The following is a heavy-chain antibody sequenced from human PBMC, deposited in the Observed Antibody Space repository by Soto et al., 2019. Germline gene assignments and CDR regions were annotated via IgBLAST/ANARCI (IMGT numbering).Heavy chain of an antibody. J-gene: IGHJ4*02. CDR3: CTDQGDSSSWYHFDY. V-gene: IGHV3-15*07. D-gene: IGHD6-13*01. Sequence: EVRLVESGGGLVKPGGSLRLSCAASGFTLSNAWMHWVRQTPGKGLEWVGRIKSKTDGGTADYAAPVKGRFTISRDDSQNTLFLQMNSLNTEDTAVYYCCTDQGDSSSWYHFDYWGQGTSVTVSS. CDR1: GFTLSNAW. CDR2: IKSKTDGGTA.